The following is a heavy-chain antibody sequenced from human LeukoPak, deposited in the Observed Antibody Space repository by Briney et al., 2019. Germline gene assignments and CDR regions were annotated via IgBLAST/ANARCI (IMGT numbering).Heavy chain of an antibody. Sequence: GGSLRLSCAASGFTFSSYWMSWVRQARGKGLEWVANIKQDGSEIYYVGSVKGRFTISRDNAKNSLYLQMNGLRAEDTAVYYCARAAGYGDYGRSRYFDLWGRGTLVTVSS. V-gene: IGHV3-7*01. D-gene: IGHD4-17*01. CDR2: IKQDGSEI. CDR1: GFTFSSYW. CDR3: ARAAGYGDYGRSRYFDL. J-gene: IGHJ2*01.